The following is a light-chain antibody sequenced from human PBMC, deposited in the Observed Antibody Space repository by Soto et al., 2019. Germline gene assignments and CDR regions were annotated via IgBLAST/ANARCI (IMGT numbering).Light chain of an antibody. Sequence: EIVLTQSPATLSLSGGERATLSCRASQSVSSYLAWYQQKPGQAPRLLIYDASNRATGIPARFSGSGSGTDFTLTISSLEPEDFAVYYCQQRNNWPRGTFGQGTRLEIK. V-gene: IGKV3-11*01. CDR1: QSVSSY. CDR2: DAS. CDR3: QQRNNWPRGT. J-gene: IGKJ5*01.